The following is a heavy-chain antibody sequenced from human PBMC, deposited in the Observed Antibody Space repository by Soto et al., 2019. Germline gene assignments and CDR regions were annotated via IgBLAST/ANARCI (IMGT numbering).Heavy chain of an antibody. CDR1: GYTFTDHY. V-gene: IGHV1-2*02. Sequence: ASVKVSCKVPGYTFTDHYMHWLRQAPGQGPEWMGWINPSSGGTLYAQKFQGRVTMTSDASMATTSMELTRLTPDDAAVYFCARDRRGLATYEGLAAWGQGTTVTVSS. CDR3: ARDRRGLATYEGLAA. D-gene: IGHD3-16*01. CDR2: INPSSGGT. J-gene: IGHJ6*02.